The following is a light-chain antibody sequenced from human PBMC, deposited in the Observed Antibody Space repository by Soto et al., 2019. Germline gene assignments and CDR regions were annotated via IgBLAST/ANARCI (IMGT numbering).Light chain of an antibody. J-gene: IGKJ5*01. Sequence: EIVLTQSPGTLSLSPGERATLSCRASRSVSSNYLAWYQQKPGQAPRLLIYGTSSRATGIPGRLSGSGSVTDFPLPVRRLAPEDFAVYYCQQYYGSPVTFGQGTRLEIK. CDR3: QQYYGSPVT. CDR1: RSVSSNY. V-gene: IGKV3-20*01. CDR2: GTS.